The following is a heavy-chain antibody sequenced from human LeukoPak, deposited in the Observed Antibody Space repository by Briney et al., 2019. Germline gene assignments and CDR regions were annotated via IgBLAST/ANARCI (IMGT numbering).Heavy chain of an antibody. CDR1: GFTFSSYA. D-gene: IGHD2-15*01. V-gene: IGHV3-23*01. Sequence: GGSLRLSCAASGFTFSSYAMSWVRQAPGKGLEWVSAISGSGGSTYYADSVKGRFTISRDNSKNTLYQQMNSLRAEDTAVYYCAKDIVVVRDIYYYGMDVWGKGTTVTVSS. CDR3: AKDIVVVRDIYYYGMDV. J-gene: IGHJ6*04. CDR2: ISGSGGST.